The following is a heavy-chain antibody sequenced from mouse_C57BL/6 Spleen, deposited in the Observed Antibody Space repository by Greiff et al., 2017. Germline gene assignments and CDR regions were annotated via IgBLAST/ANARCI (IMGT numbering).Heavy chain of an antibody. Sequence: VQLQQSGAELVRPGASVKLSCTASGFNIKDDYMHWVKQRPEQGLEWIGWIDPEDGDTEYASKFQGKATITADTSSNTAYLQLSSLTSEDTAVYYCTTEDYGSSGFAYWGQGTLVTVSA. CDR3: TTEDYGSSGFAY. V-gene: IGHV14-4*01. J-gene: IGHJ3*01. D-gene: IGHD1-1*01. CDR2: IDPEDGDT. CDR1: GFNIKDDY.